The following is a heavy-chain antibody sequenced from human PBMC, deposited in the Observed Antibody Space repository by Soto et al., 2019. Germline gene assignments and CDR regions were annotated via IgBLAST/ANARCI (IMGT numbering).Heavy chain of an antibody. CDR1: GFNFRLYE. D-gene: IGHD3-10*01. Sequence: AGGPLRLSCQASGFNFRLYEMHWVRKAPGKGLEWVSYISSSGLTTYYADFAEGRFTISRDNAKDSLYLHLNSLRVGDTAVYYCARYGTRGDWWGLGTQVTVS. CDR2: ISSSGLTT. CDR3: ARYGTRGDW. J-gene: IGHJ5*01. V-gene: IGHV3-48*03.